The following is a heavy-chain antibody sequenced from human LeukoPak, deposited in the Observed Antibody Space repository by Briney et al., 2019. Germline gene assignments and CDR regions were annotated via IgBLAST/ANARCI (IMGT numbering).Heavy chain of an antibody. V-gene: IGHV3-48*04. CDR1: GFTFSSYG. J-gene: IGHJ6*03. D-gene: IGHD3-16*01. CDR2: ISSSGSTI. CDR3: ARASPGWGPYYYYYMDV. Sequence: GGSLRLSCAASGFTFSSYGMSWVRQAPGKGLEWVSYISSSGSTIYYADSVKGRFTISRDNAKNSLYLQMNSLRAEDTAVYYCARASPGWGPYYYYYMDVWGKGTTVTVSS.